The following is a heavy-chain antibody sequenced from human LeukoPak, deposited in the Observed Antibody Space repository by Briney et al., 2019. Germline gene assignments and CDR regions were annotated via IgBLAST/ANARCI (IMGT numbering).Heavy chain of an antibody. V-gene: IGHV3-7*01. CDR1: GFTFNIFW. D-gene: IGHD2-21*01. CDR2: IKQDGSET. J-gene: IGHJ6*03. Sequence: GGSLRLSCAASGFTFNIFWMSWVRQAPGRGLEWVAHIKQDGSETYYLDSVKGRFTLSRDNARNSLYLQMTSLSAEDTAVYYCARDWGGPTYYYYMDVWGKGTTVTVSS. CDR3: ARDWGGPTYYYYMDV.